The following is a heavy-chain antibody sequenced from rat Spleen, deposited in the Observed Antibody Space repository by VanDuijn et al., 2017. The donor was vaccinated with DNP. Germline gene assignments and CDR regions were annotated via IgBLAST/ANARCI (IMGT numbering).Heavy chain of an antibody. D-gene: IGHD1-3*01. CDR2: MWSDGDT. V-gene: IGHV2-32*01. J-gene: IGHJ3*01. CDR3: MSVAMDA. Sequence: QVQLKESGPGLVQPSQTLSLTCTVSGFSLTSYNVHWVRQPTGKGLVWMGVMWSDGDTSYNSALKSRLSLSRDTSKSQVFLKMNSLQTEDTAIYFCMSVAMDAWGQGTLVTVSS. CDR1: GFSLTSYN.